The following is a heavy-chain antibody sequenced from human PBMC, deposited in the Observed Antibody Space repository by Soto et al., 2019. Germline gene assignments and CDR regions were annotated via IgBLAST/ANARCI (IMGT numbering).Heavy chain of an antibody. D-gene: IGHD1-26*01. Sequence: PGESLKISCKGSGYSFSNQWIGWVRQMPGKGLEWMGIIYPGDSDTRYSPSFQGQVTISADKSISTAYLQWSSLKASDTAMFYCARHTGSWSDGYFDYWGQGTLVTVPQ. V-gene: IGHV5-51*01. J-gene: IGHJ4*02. CDR2: IYPGDSDT. CDR3: ARHTGSWSDGYFDY. CDR1: GYSFSNQW.